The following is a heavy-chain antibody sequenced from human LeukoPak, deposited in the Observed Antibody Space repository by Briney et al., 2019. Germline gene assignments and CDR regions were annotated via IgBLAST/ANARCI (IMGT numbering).Heavy chain of an antibody. CDR2: IYYSGST. Sequence: SETLSLTCTVSGGSISSYYWSWIRQPPGKGLEWIGYIYYSGSTNYNPSLKSRVTISVDTSKNQFSLKLSSVTAADTAAYYCARDSRSGGSWSWFDPWGQGTLVTVSS. CDR1: GGSISSYY. V-gene: IGHV4-59*01. J-gene: IGHJ5*02. D-gene: IGHD2-15*01. CDR3: ARDSRSGGSWSWFDP.